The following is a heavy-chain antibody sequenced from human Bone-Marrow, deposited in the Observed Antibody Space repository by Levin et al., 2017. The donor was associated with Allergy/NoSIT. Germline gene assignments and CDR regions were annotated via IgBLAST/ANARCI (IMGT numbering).Heavy chain of an antibody. CDR2: IHHNGHT. CDR3: VRDLRYSGNYFQNWFDP. V-gene: IGHV4-61*01. CDR1: GGSVSSGNYY. J-gene: IGHJ5*02. D-gene: IGHD1-26*01. Sequence: SQTLSLTCSVSGGSVSSGNYYWTWIRQPPGKGLEWIAYIHHNGHTNYNPSLKSRVIVSVDTSTNRFSLNLTSVTTADTAVYYCVRDLRYSGNYFQNWFDPWGRGTLVTVSS.